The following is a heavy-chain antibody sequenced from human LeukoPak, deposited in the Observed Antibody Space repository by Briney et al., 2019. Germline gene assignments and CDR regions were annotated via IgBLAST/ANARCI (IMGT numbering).Heavy chain of an antibody. Sequence: PGGSLRLSCSASGFIFSSYSMNWVRQPPGKGLEWIGYIHYSGSTNCNPSLKSRVTISLDTSKNQFSLKLTSVTAADTAVYYCSRAGTGFNIPGAYWGQGTLVTVSS. CDR3: SRAGTGFNIPGAY. V-gene: IGHV4-59*01. CDR2: IHYSGST. CDR1: GFIFSSYS. D-gene: IGHD1-14*01. J-gene: IGHJ4*02.